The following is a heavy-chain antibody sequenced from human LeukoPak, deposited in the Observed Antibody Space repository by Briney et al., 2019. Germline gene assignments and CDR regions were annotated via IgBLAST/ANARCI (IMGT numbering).Heavy chain of an antibody. J-gene: IGHJ4*02. Sequence: SETLSLTCTVSGDSIRNYYWSWIRQPPGKGLEWIGYIYSSGNTNYNPSLKSRLTISIDTSKNHFSLKLSSVTAADTAVYYCARGSLGAAAEIDYWGQGTLVTVSS. CDR1: GDSIRNYY. CDR2: IYSSGNT. D-gene: IGHD6-13*01. V-gene: IGHV4-59*01. CDR3: ARGSLGAAAEIDY.